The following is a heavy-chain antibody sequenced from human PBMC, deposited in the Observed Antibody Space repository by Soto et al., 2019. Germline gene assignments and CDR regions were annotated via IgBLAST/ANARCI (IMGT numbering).Heavy chain of an antibody. CDR1: GGSISSGGYY. V-gene: IGHV4-31*03. CDR2: IYYSGST. J-gene: IGHJ2*01. CDR3: ARDFTVTPNWYFDL. D-gene: IGHD4-17*01. Sequence: QVQLQESGPGLVKPSQTLSLTCTVSGGSISSGGYYWSWIRQHPGKGLEWIGYIYYSGSTYYNPSLKSRVTISVDTSKNQFSPKLSSVTAADTAVYYCARDFTVTPNWYFDLWGRGTLVTVSS.